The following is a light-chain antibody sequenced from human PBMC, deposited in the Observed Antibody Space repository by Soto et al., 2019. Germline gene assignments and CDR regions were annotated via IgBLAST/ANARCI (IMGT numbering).Light chain of an antibody. Sequence: AMQITQSPSSLSASVGDRVTITCRASQGIRDELGWYQQKAGKAPNLLISAASRLQSGVPSRFSGRGSGTDFTLTISCLQPEEFATYYCLQDYDYPGKFGQGTKVDIK. J-gene: IGKJ1*01. CDR3: LQDYDYPGK. CDR2: AAS. V-gene: IGKV1-6*01. CDR1: QGIRDE.